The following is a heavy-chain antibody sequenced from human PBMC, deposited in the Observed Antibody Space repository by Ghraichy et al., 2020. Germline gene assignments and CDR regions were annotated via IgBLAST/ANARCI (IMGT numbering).Heavy chain of an antibody. D-gene: IGHD3-16*01. J-gene: IGHJ6*03. CDR1: GGSVNSGSYY. Sequence: SETLSLTCTVSGGSVNSGSYYWSWIRQPPGKGLEWIGYIYYSGRTYYNPSLKSRATISVGTSKTQFSLKVTSVTAADTAVYYCARDGGTYSYMDVWGRGTTVTVSS. CDR3: ARDGGTYSYMDV. V-gene: IGHV4-61*01. CDR2: IYYSGRT.